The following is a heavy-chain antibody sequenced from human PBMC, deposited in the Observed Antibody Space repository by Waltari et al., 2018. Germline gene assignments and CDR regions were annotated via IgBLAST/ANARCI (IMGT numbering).Heavy chain of an antibody. J-gene: IGHJ5*02. CDR1: GFNFNTCG. V-gene: IGHV3-30*02. D-gene: IGHD3-16*01. CDR2: IQYEGNEK. CDR3: AKDLGKLGFTPQNWFDP. Sequence: QVQLVESGGGVVQPGGSLRLSCAACGFNFNTCGMHWVRQAPGKGLEWVEFIQYEGNEKNYLDSVKGRFTISRDNSKNTLYLQMNSLRVQDTAVYYCAKDLGKLGFTPQNWFDPWGQGTLVTVSS.